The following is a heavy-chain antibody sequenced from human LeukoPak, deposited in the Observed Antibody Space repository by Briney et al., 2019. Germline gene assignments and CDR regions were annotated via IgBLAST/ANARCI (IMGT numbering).Heavy chain of an antibody. Sequence: SSETLSLTCTVSGGSISSYYWSWIRQPPGKGLEWIGYIYYSGSTNYTPSLKSRVTISVDTSKNQFSLKLSSVTAADTAVYYCARAPDPYYYDSSGYYYGFFFDYWSQGTLVTVSS. D-gene: IGHD3-22*01. CDR2: IYYSGST. J-gene: IGHJ4*02. CDR3: ARAPDPYYYDSSGYYYGFFFDY. CDR1: GGSISSYY. V-gene: IGHV4-59*01.